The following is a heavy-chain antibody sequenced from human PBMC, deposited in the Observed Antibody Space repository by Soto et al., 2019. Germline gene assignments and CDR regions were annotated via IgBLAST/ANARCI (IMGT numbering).Heavy chain of an antibody. CDR3: AKDLIRGDGYEDPDY. CDR1: GFVFSNYA. CDR2: IYAAGGSK. Sequence: GGALRLSCAASGFVFSNYAMFWFRQAPGRGLEWVSTIYAAGGSKYYAGPVKGRFTVSRDNSRDTLFLQMDSLRVEDTAIYFCAKDLIRGDGYEDPDYRGQGPPVPVPP. V-gene: IGHV3-23*01. D-gene: IGHD3-10*01. J-gene: IGHJ4*02.